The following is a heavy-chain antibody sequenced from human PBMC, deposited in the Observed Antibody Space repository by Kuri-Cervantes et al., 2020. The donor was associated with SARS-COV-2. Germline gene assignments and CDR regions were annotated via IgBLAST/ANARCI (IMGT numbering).Heavy chain of an antibody. Sequence: GGSLRLSCAASGFTFSGHWIHWVRQAPGKGLEWISGISWNSGSIGYADSVKGRFTISRDNAKNSLYLQMNSLRAEDTALYYCAKEGPSVGWFDPWGQGTLVTVSS. CDR2: ISWNSGSI. J-gene: IGHJ5*02. CDR1: GFTFSGHW. V-gene: IGHV3-9*01. CDR3: AKEGPSVGWFDP.